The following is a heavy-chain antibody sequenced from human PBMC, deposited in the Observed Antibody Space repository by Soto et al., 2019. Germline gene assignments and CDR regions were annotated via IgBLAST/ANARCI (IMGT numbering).Heavy chain of an antibody. D-gene: IGHD1-26*01. Sequence: GGSLRRSWPASGFTFISYGTHWVSQPPGNGLEWVGVILYDGSNGYYTDSVNGRFTISRDNSKNTLYLQMNSLRAEDTAVYYCAKADGCYPHRPFDYWGQGTMVTVSS. CDR1: GFTFISYG. V-gene: IGHV3-30*18. CDR3: AKADGCYPHRPFDY. J-gene: IGHJ4*02. CDR2: ILYDGSNG.